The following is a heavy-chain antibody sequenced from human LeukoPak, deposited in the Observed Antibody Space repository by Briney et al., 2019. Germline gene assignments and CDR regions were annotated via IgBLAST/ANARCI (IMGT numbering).Heavy chain of an antibody. CDR3: AKDRWAEYSYGTVFDY. CDR2: ISGSGGST. V-gene: IGHV3-23*01. D-gene: IGHD5-18*01. CDR1: GFTFSNYW. J-gene: IGHJ4*02. Sequence: GGSLRLSCAASGFTFSNYWMHWVRQAPGKGLEWVSAISGSGGSTYYADSVKGRFTISRDNSKNTLYLQMNSLRAEDTAVYYCAKDRWAEYSYGTVFDYWGQGTLVTVSS.